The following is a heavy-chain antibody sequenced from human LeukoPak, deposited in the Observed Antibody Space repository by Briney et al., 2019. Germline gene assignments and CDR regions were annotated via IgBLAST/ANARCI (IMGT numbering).Heavy chain of an antibody. Sequence: ASVKVSCKASGYTFTDYYMHWVRQAAGQGLEWMGWINPNSGGTNYVQKFQGRVTMTRDTSISTAYMQLSRLRSDDTAVFYCAREEVIAAAGPTLDYWGQGALVTVSS. V-gene: IGHV1-2*02. CDR3: AREEVIAAAGPTLDY. D-gene: IGHD6-13*01. CDR2: INPNSGGT. CDR1: GYTFTDYY. J-gene: IGHJ4*02.